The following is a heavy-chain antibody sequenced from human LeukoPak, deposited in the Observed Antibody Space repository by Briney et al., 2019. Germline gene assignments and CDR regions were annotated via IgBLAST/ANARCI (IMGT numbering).Heavy chain of an antibody. D-gene: IGHD1-26*01. CDR2: IYYSGST. Sequence: SETLSLTCTVSGGSISSYYWSWIRQPPGKGLEWIGYIYYSGSTNYNPSLKSRVTISVDTSKNQFSLKLSSVTAADTAVYYCATRRSYFGKQWFDPWGQGTLVTVSS. CDR1: GGSISSYY. V-gene: IGHV4-59*12. CDR3: ATRRSYFGKQWFDP. J-gene: IGHJ5*02.